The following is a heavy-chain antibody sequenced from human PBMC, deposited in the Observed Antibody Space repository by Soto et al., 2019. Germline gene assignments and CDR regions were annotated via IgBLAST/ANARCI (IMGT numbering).Heavy chain of an antibody. Sequence: GGSLRLSCAASGFTFSSYAMSWVRQAPGKGLEWVSAISGSGGSTYYADSVKGRFTISRDNSKNTLYLQMNSLRAEDTAVYYCAKDSGPQRSIAARPFDYWGQGTLVTVSS. D-gene: IGHD6-6*01. CDR2: ISGSGGST. V-gene: IGHV3-23*01. J-gene: IGHJ4*02. CDR1: GFTFSSYA. CDR3: AKDSGPQRSIAARPFDY.